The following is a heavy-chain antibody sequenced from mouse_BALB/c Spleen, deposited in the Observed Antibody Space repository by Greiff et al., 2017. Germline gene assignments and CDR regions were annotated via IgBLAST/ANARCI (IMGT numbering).Heavy chain of an antibody. Sequence: EVKLMESGGGLVQPKGSLKLSCAASGFTFNTYAMNWVRQAPGKGLEWVARIRSKSNNYATYYADTVKDRFTISRDASQSMIYLQMNNLKTEDTAMYYCVRHGYYEYDEGFFAYWGQGTLVTVSA. J-gene: IGHJ3*01. D-gene: IGHD2-4*01. V-gene: IGHV10-1*02. CDR3: VRHGYYEYDEGFFAY. CDR1: GFTFNTYA. CDR2: IRSKSNNYAT.